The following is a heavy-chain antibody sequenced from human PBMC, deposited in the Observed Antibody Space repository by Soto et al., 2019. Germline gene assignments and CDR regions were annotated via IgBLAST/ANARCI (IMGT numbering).Heavy chain of an antibody. Sequence: XTLSLPCSVSGGTLSKYYGFWIRQPAGKGLEWIEGIYHSGTTDYNTSLKSRVTMSVDTSKNQFSLKLSSVTAADTDLYFCARQTTYSRSWYDYRGHGTLATVSS. CDR2: IYHSGTT. V-gene: IGHV4-4*07. J-gene: IGHJ5*01. D-gene: IGHD3-22*01. CDR3: ARQTTYSRSWYDY. CDR1: GGTLSKYY.